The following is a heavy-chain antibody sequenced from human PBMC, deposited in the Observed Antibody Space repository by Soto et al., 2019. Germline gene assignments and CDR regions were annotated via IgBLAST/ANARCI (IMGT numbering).Heavy chain of an antibody. J-gene: IGHJ4*02. CDR1: GFTFSSYA. CDR2: INSDGSST. D-gene: IGHD3-10*01. Sequence: AGSLRLSCAASGFTFSSYAMTWVRQTPGKGLEWVSAINSDGSSTSYADSMKGRFTISRDNSNNTLYLQMNSLRAEDTAVYYCAKDLAPYGPGSYYNVPDYWGQGTLVTVSS. V-gene: IGHV3-23*03. CDR3: AKDLAPYGPGSYYNVPDY.